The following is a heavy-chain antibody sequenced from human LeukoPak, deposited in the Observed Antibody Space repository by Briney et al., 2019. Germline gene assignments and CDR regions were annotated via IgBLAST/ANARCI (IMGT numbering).Heavy chain of an antibody. V-gene: IGHV1-8*01. D-gene: IGHD3-16*01. CDR2: MNPNSGNT. Sequence: ASVKVSCKASGYTFTSYDINWVRQATGQGLEWMGWMNPNSGNTGYAQKFQGRVTMTRNTSISTAYMELSSLRSEDTAVYYCARVIVGGLGVHGKWTFDPWGQGTLVTVSS. CDR1: GYTFTSYD. CDR3: ARVIVGGLGVHGKWTFDP. J-gene: IGHJ5*02.